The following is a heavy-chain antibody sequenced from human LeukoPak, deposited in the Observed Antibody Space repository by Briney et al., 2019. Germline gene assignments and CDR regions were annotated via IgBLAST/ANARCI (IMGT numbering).Heavy chain of an antibody. Sequence: GESLKISCTGSGYSFTSYWIGWGRQLPGKGLEWMGIIYPGDSDTRYSPSFQGQVTISADKSITTAYLQWSGLKASYTAMYYCARHVNDYGDYVGLDYWGQGTLVTVSS. V-gene: IGHV5-51*01. J-gene: IGHJ4*02. D-gene: IGHD4-17*01. CDR3: ARHVNDYGDYVGLDY. CDR1: GYSFTSYW. CDR2: IYPGDSDT.